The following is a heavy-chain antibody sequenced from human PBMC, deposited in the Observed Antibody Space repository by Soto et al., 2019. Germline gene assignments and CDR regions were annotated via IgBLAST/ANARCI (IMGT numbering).Heavy chain of an antibody. CDR1: GGSISNYY. D-gene: IGHD6-19*01. Sequence: PSETLSLTCTVSGGSISNYYCNWIRQPAGKGLEWIGRIDTSGSTYYNPSLRSRVTISVDTSKNQFSLKLSSVTAADTAVFYCARHYSSGSRNWFDPWGQGTLVTVSS. J-gene: IGHJ5*02. CDR3: ARHYSSGSRNWFDP. CDR2: IDTSGST. V-gene: IGHV4-4*07.